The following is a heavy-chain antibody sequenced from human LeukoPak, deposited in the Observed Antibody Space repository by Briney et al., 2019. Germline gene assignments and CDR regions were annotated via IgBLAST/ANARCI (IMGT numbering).Heavy chain of an antibody. Sequence: GESLKISCKGSGYTFTSYWIAWVRQMPGKGLEWMGIIYPGDSDTRYSPSFQGQVTFSADKSISTAYLQWSSLKASDTAMYYCARQLSTDNYDAFDIWGQGTMVTDSS. CDR2: IYPGDSDT. D-gene: IGHD1-1*01. CDR1: GYTFTSYW. CDR3: ARQLSTDNYDAFDI. J-gene: IGHJ3*02. V-gene: IGHV5-51*01.